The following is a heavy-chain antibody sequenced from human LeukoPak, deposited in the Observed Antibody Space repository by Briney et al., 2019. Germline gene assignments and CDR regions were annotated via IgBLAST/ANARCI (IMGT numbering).Heavy chain of an antibody. CDR1: GFTFSSYA. CDR3: AKGRNWNRNAFDI. Sequence: PGGSLRLPCAASGFTFSSYAMTWVRQAPGKGLEWVSAISGSGGTTYYADSVKGRFTISRDNSKNTLFLQMNSLRAEDTAVYYCAKGRNWNRNAFDIWGQGTMLTVSS. D-gene: IGHD1-1*01. J-gene: IGHJ3*02. V-gene: IGHV3-23*01. CDR2: ISGSGGTT.